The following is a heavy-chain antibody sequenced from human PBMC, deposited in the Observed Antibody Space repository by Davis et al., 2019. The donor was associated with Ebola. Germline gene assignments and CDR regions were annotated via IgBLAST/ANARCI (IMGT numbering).Heavy chain of an antibody. J-gene: IGHJ2*01. CDR2: ISSDSDYI. D-gene: IGHD1-7*01. CDR1: GFTFSTYS. V-gene: IGHV3-21*04. CDR3: AKDGGNYPYWYFDL. Sequence: GESLKISCAASGFTFSTYSMSWVRQAPGKALEWVSSISSDSDYIYYADSAKGRFTISRDNSRNTLYLQMNSLRAEDTAVYYCAKDGGNYPYWYFDLWGRGTLVTVSS.